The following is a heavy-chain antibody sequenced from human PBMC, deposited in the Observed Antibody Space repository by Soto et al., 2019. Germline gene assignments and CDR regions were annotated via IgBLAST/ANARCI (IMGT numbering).Heavy chain of an antibody. CDR3: ARPFLDYYDSSGYYPGNYYYYYGMDV. CDR2: IIPIFGTA. D-gene: IGHD3-22*01. J-gene: IGHJ6*02. V-gene: IGHV1-69*13. CDR1: GGTFSSYA. Sequence: GASVKVSCKASGGTFSSYAISWVRQAPGQGLEWIGGIIPIFGTANYAQKFQGRVTITADESTSTAYMELSSLRSEDTAVYYCARPFLDYYDSSGYYPGNYYYYYGMDVWGQGTTVTVSS.